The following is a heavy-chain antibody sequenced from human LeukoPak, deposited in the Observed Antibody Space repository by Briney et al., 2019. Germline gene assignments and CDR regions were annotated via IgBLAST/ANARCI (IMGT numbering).Heavy chain of an antibody. CDR3: ASAAARVGATGAFDI. CDR1: GFTFSSYA. D-gene: IGHD1-26*01. J-gene: IGHJ3*02. V-gene: IGHV3-66*01. Sequence: PGGSLRLSCTTSGFTFSSYAMSWVRQAPGKGLEWVSVIYSGGSTYYADSVKGRFTISRDNSKNTLYLQMNSLRAEDTAVYYCASAAARVGATGAFDIWAKGQWSPSLQ. CDR2: IYSGGST.